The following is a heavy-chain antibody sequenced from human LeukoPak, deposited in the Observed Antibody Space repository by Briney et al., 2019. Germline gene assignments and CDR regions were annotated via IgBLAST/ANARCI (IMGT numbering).Heavy chain of an antibody. CDR1: GGSISSSSYY. CDR2: VYFGGST. V-gene: IGHV4-39*07. J-gene: IGHJ4*02. CDR3: ARRTLYSSGLYAPTYYYDH. D-gene: IGHD6-19*01. Sequence: SETLSLTCTVSGGSISSSSYYWGWIRQSPGKGLEWIGSVYFGGSTYYSSSLKSRVTISADTSKNQFSLKLTSVTAADTAVYYCARRTLYSSGLYAPTYYYDHWGQGTLVTVSS.